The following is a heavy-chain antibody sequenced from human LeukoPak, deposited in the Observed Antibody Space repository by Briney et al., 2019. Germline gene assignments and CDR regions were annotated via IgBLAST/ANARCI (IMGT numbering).Heavy chain of an antibody. CDR1: GFNFSSFE. CDR3: ARDPSSDRFQYFDF. J-gene: IGHJ4*02. CDR2: ISSSGDTI. Sequence: PGGSLRLSCTASGFNFSSFEMNWVRQAPGKGLKWVAYISSSGDTISYADSVRGRFTVSRDTAENSLFLHMNSLTAEDTAVYYCARDPSSDRFQYFDFWGQGALVTVSS. V-gene: IGHV3-48*03. D-gene: IGHD6-19*01.